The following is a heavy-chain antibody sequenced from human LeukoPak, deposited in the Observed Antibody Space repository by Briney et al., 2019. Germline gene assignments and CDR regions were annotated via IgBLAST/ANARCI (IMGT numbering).Heavy chain of an antibody. CDR2: IHDGGEIT. V-gene: IGHV3-23*01. D-gene: IGHD3-9*01. Sequence: PGGSLRLSCAASGFTFSRSTMSWVRQAPGKGLEWVSGIHDGGEITYYADSVKGRFTISRDSSKNTFYLQMSSLRAEDTAIYYCARGGQRYFDLWGQGTLVTVSS. CDR3: ARGGQRYFDL. J-gene: IGHJ4*02. CDR1: GFTFSRST.